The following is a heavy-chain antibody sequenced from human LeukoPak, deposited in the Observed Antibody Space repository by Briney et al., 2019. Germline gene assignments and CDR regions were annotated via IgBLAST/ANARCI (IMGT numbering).Heavy chain of an antibody. CDR1: GFTFSNAW. J-gene: IGHJ4*02. CDR3: TNTEYYYDSSGDPRFHRDY. Sequence: GGSLRLSCAASGFTFSNAWMSWVRQAPGKGLEWVGRIKSKTDGGTTDYAAPVKGRFTISRDDSKNTLYLQMNSLKTEDTAVYYCTNTEYYYDSSGDPRFHRDYWGQGTLVTVSS. CDR2: IKSKTDGGTT. V-gene: IGHV3-15*01. D-gene: IGHD3-22*01.